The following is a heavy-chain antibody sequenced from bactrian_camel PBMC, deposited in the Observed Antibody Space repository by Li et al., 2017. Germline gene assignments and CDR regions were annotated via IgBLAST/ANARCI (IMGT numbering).Heavy chain of an antibody. CDR2: VYTGGTPT. Sequence: ESGGGSVQAGGSLRLACAASGYKYSDYCLAWFRQVPGKEREGVAMVYTGGTPTYYADSVKGRFTISEEAEKKMVYLQMNNLKPEDTAVYYCARDEGWTTETPETEGTQVTVS. V-gene: IGHV3S25*01. J-gene: IGHJ4*01. CDR1: GYKYSDYC. D-gene: IGHD1*01.